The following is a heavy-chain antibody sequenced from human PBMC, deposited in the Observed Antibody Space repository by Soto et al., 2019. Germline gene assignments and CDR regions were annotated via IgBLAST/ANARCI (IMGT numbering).Heavy chain of an antibody. V-gene: IGHV1-2*02. J-gene: IGHJ6*02. CDR2: LKPDNGGT. Sequence: QVQLVQSGAEVKPPGASVKVSCKASGYTFTGHYMHWVRQVSGRRLEFLGWLKPDNGGTYYAPKFQGRVTFTRDTSNTIAYMVMSGLHSDDTAVYFCARDLCPLGSGSPCPTFGMDVWGQGTTVAVTS. CDR1: GYTFTGHY. D-gene: IGHD3-10*01. CDR3: ARDLCPLGSGSPCPTFGMDV.